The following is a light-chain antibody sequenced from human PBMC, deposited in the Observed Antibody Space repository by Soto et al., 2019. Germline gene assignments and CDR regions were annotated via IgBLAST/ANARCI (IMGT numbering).Light chain of an antibody. V-gene: IGLV1-47*01. CDR3: AAWDDSLSGWV. J-gene: IGLJ3*02. CDR2: RNN. CDR1: SSNIGSNY. Sequence: QSVLTQPPSASGTPGQRVTISCSGSSSNIGSNYVYWYQQLPGTAPKLLIYRNNQRPSGVPDRFSGSKSGTSASLAISGRRSEDEADYYCAAWDDSLSGWVFGGGTKHTVL.